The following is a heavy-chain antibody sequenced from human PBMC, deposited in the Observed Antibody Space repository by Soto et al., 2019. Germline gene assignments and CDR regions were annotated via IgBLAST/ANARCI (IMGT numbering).Heavy chain of an antibody. CDR2: INPGGSIT. D-gene: IGHD2-8*01. CDR3: ARVPTGKYGVWNY. CDR1: GFTFSSYW. Sequence: PGVSPGLSFAASGFTFSSYWMHWVRQAPGKGLVWVSRINPGGSITAYADSVKGRFTISRDNAKNTLYLQMNSLRGDDTAVYYCARVPTGKYGVWNYWGQGTLVTVLL. V-gene: IGHV3-74*01. J-gene: IGHJ4*02.